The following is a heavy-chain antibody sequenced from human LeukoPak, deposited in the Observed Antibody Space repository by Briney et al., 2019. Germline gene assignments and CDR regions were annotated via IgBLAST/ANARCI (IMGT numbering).Heavy chain of an antibody. J-gene: IGHJ4*02. V-gene: IGHV4-34*01. Sequence: SETLSLTCAVYGGSFSGYYWSWIRQPPGKGLEWIGEINHSGSTNYSPSLKSRVTISVDTSKNQFSLKLSSVTAADTAVYYCASRRVSPFDYWGQGTLVTVSS. CDR1: GGSFSGYY. CDR2: INHSGST. CDR3: ASRRVSPFDY. D-gene: IGHD1-14*01.